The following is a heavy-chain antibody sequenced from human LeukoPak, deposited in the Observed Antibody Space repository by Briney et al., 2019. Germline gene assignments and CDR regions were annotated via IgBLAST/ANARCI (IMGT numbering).Heavy chain of an antibody. J-gene: IGHJ5*02. D-gene: IGHD2-2*02. CDR2: MFYSGST. CDR1: GGSVSSSSYF. CDR3: ARGVALRYYCSSTSCYRLTVCCWFDP. Sequence: SETLSLTCTVSGGSVSSSSYFWGWIRQPPGKGLEWIGTMFYSGSTNYNPSLKSRVTISVDTSKNQFSLKLSSVTAADTAVYYCARGVALRYYCSSTSCYRLTVCCWFDPWGQGTLVTVSS. V-gene: IGHV4-39*07.